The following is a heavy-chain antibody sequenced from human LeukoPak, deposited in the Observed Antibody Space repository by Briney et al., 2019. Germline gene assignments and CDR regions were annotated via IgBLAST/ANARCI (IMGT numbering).Heavy chain of an antibody. CDR3: TREKVLRGDYYYMDV. Sequence: GGSLRLSCAASGFTFRNFWMHWVRHVPGEGLVWVSRIIYDGAATNYADSVRSRFTISRDNANNMLYLQMNSLRVEDTGIYYCTREKVLRGDYYYMDVWGKGTTVTVSS. J-gene: IGHJ6*03. V-gene: IGHV3-74*01. D-gene: IGHD3-10*01. CDR1: GFTFRNFW. CDR2: IIYDGAAT.